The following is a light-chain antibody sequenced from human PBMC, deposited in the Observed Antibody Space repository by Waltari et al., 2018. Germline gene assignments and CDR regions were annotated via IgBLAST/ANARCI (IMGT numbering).Light chain of an antibody. Sequence: EIVLTQSPGTLSLSPGERATLSCRASQTISGSWLTWYQQKPGQAPRLVIYGASIRATAIPDRFSGSVSGTDFTLTISRLEPEDFAVDYCQQYDGSSVTFGGGTKVEIK. CDR2: GAS. V-gene: IGKV3-20*01. CDR1: QTISGSW. J-gene: IGKJ4*01. CDR3: QQYDGSSVT.